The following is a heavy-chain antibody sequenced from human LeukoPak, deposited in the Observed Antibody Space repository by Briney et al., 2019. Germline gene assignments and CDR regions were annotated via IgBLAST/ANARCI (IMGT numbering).Heavy chain of an antibody. D-gene: IGHD3-10*01. V-gene: IGHV5-51*01. CDR1: GYSFTSYW. Sequence: ESLKISCKGSGYSFTSYWIGWVRQMPGKGLEWMGIIYPGDSDTRYSPSFQGQVTISADKSISTAYLQWSSLKASDTAMYYCARQRRSKSNYYYYMDVWGKGTTVTVSS. J-gene: IGHJ6*03. CDR3: ARQRRSKSNYYYYMDV. CDR2: IYPGDSDT.